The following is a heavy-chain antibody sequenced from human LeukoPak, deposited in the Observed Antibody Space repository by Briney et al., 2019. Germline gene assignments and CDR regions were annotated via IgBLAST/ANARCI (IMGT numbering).Heavy chain of an antibody. CDR1: GGSISSYY. V-gene: IGHV4-59*01. Sequence: PSETLSLTCTVSGGSISSYYWSWIRQPPGKGLEWIGYIYYSGSTNYNPSLKSRVTISVDTSKNQFSLKLSSVTAADTAVYYCARDRTVPGAFDIWGQGTMVTVSS. D-gene: IGHD3-10*01. CDR2: IYYSGST. CDR3: ARDRTVPGAFDI. J-gene: IGHJ3*02.